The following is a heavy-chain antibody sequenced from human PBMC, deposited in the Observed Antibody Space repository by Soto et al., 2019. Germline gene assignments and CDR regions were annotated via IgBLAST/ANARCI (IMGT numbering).Heavy chain of an antibody. CDR2: IYYSGNT. CDR3: ARHGYTSGRTYFDY. Sequence: SETLSLTCTVSGGSISSGVYYWSWIRQHPGKGLEWIGYIYYSGNTYYNPSLKSRVTISVDTSKNQFSLKLTSVTAADTAVYYCARHGYTSGRTYFDYWGQGTLVTVSS. J-gene: IGHJ4*02. V-gene: IGHV4-31*03. CDR1: GGSISSGVYY. D-gene: IGHD6-19*01.